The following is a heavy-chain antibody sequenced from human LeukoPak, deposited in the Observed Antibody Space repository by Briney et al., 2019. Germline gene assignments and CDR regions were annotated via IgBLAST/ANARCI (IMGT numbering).Heavy chain of an antibody. CDR1: GYTFTGYY. CDR2: INPNSGGT. V-gene: IGHV1-2*02. J-gene: IGHJ4*02. Sequence: GASVKVSCKASGYTFTGYYMHWVRQAPGQGLEWMGWINPNSGGTNYAQKFQGRVTMTRDTSTSTVYMELSSLRSEDTAVYYCARLSSGSEFDYWGQGTLVTVSS. D-gene: IGHD5-12*01. CDR3: ARLSSGSEFDY.